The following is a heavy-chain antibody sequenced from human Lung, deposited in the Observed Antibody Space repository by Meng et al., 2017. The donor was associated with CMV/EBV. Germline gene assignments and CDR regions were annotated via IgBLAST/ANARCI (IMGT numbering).Heavy chain of an antibody. Sequence: GGSXRLXXVASGFTFNNYGMHWVRQIPGKGLEWVAYLRYEGITKYYADSVKGRFTISRDSSKNTLYLQMNSLRDDDTAVYYCAKDRSSSSFFDYWGQGAXVTVSS. D-gene: IGHD6-6*01. CDR3: AKDRSSSSFFDY. J-gene: IGHJ4*02. CDR2: LRYEGITK. V-gene: IGHV3-30*02. CDR1: GFTFNNYG.